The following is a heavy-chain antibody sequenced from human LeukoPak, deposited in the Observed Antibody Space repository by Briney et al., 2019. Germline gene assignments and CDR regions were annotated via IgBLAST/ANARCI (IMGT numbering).Heavy chain of an antibody. Sequence: SETLSLTCTVSGGSISSYYWSWLRQPAGKGLEWIGRIYTSGSTNYNPSLKSRVTISVDTSKNQFSLKLSSVTAADTAVYYCARDPNYCSGGSCYSGWFDPWGQGTLVTVSS. D-gene: IGHD2-15*01. V-gene: IGHV4-4*07. CDR3: ARDPNYCSGGSCYSGWFDP. J-gene: IGHJ5*02. CDR2: IYTSGST. CDR1: GGSISSYY.